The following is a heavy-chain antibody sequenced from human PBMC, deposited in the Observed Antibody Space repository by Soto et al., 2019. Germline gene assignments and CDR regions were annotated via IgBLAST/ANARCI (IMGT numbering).Heavy chain of an antibody. D-gene: IGHD3-16*02. Sequence: PGGSLRLSGAASGFTFSSYSMNWVRQAPGKGLEWVSYISSSSSTIYYADSVKGRFTISRDNAKNSLYLQMNSLRAEDTAVYYCAREKGWDYIWGSYRQNAFDIWGQGTMVTVSS. J-gene: IGHJ3*02. CDR2: ISSSSSTI. CDR3: AREKGWDYIWGSYRQNAFDI. V-gene: IGHV3-48*01. CDR1: GFTFSSYS.